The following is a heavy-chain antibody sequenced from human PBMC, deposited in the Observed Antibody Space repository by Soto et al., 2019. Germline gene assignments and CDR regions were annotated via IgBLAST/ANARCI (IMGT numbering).Heavy chain of an antibody. CDR2: ISSSSSTI. Sequence: PVGSLRLSCAASGFTFSSYSMNWVRQAPGKGLEWVSYISSSSSTIYYADSVKGRFTISRDNAKNSLYLQMNSLRAEDTAVYYCARGGYGSTETVPPYYYYYYYMDVWGKGTTVTGSS. D-gene: IGHD3-10*01. CDR3: ARGGYGSTETVPPYYYYYYYMDV. J-gene: IGHJ6*03. CDR1: GFTFSSYS. V-gene: IGHV3-48*01.